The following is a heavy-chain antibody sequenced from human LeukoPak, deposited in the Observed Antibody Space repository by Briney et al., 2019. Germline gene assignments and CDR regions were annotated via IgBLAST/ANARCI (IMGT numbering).Heavy chain of an antibody. V-gene: IGHV3-30*02. CDR3: AKEGGGAAAGREDYYYYYMDV. CDR1: GFTFSSYV. J-gene: IGHJ6*03. D-gene: IGHD6-13*01. CDR2: IRYDGSNK. Sequence: GGSLRLSCAASGFTFSSYVMHWVRQAPGKGLEGVAFIRYDGSNKYYADSLKGRFTIARDNSKNTLYLQMKSLRAEDTAVYYCAKEGGGAAAGREDYYYYYMDVWGKGTTVTVS.